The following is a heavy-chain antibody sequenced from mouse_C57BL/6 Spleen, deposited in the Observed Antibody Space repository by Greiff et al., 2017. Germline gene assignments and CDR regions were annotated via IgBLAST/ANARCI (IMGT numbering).Heavy chain of an antibody. Sequence: VQLQQSGPVLVKPGASVKMSCKASGYTFTDYYMNWVKQSHGKSLEWIGVINPYNGGTSDNQKFKGKATLTVDKSSSTAYMELISLTSEDSAVYDSGRDSSYRYFDVWGTGTTVTVYS. CDR1: GYTFTDYY. J-gene: IGHJ1*03. CDR2: INPYNGGT. CDR3: GRDSSYRYFDV. V-gene: IGHV1-19*01. D-gene: IGHD1-1*01.